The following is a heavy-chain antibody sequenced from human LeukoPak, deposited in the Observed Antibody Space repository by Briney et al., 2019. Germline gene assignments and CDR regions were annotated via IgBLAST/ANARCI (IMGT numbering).Heavy chain of an antibody. J-gene: IGHJ4*02. CDR1: GFTFSSYW. CDR3: ARVGEDTAMVTDYYFDY. D-gene: IGHD5-18*01. V-gene: IGHV3-7*01. CDR2: IKQDGSEK. Sequence: GGSLRLSCAASGFTFSSYWMSWARQAPGKGLEWVANIKQDGSEKYYVDSVKGRFTISRDNAKNSLYLQMNSLRAEDTAVYYCARVGEDTAMVTDYYFDYWGQGTLVTVSS.